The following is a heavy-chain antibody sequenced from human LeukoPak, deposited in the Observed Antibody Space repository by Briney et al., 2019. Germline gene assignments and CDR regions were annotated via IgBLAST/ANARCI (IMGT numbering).Heavy chain of an antibody. CDR1: GFTVSSNY. J-gene: IGHJ5*02. Sequence: GGSLRLSCAASGFTVSSNYMTWVRQAPGKGLEWVSVIYSGGSTYYADSVKGRFTISRDNSKNTLYLQMDSLRAEDTAMYYCARDIYSSSWYAYGSFDLWGQGTLVTVFS. CDR3: ARDIYSSSWYAYGSFDL. D-gene: IGHD6-13*01. CDR2: IYSGGST. V-gene: IGHV3-53*01.